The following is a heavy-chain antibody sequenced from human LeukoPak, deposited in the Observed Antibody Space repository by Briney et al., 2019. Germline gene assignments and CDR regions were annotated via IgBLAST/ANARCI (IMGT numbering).Heavy chain of an antibody. J-gene: IGHJ4*02. D-gene: IGHD3-10*01. CDR3: ARGTMAPDF. V-gene: IGHV3-11*01. CDR1: GFTFSDYY. Sequence: PGGSLRLSCAASGFTFSDYYMTWIRQTPGKGLEWVSYISISGTTTFYVDSVKGRFTISRDNTKNSLYLQMNSLRAEDTAMYYCARGTMAPDFWGQGTLVTVSS. CDR2: ISISGTTT.